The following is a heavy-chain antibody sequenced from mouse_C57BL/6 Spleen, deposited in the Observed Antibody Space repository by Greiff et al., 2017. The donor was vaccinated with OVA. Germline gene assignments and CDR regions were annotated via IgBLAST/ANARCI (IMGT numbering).Heavy chain of an antibody. Sequence: VQLQQSGPELVKPGASVKISCKASGYTFTDYYMNWVKQSHGKSLEWIGDINPNNGGTSYNQKFKGKATLTVDKSSSTAYMELRSLTSEDSAVYYCARGLRGYFDVWGTGTTVTVSS. CDR1: GYTFTDYY. CDR2: INPNNGGT. CDR3: ARGLRGYFDV. J-gene: IGHJ1*03. V-gene: IGHV1-26*01. D-gene: IGHD2-4*01.